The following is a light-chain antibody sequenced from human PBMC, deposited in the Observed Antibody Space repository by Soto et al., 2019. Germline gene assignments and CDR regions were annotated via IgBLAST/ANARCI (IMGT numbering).Light chain of an antibody. CDR1: QSISSW. CDR3: QQLNTYPF. J-gene: IGKJ5*01. V-gene: IGKV1-5*01. CDR2: DAS. Sequence: DIQMTKSPSTLSASVRDRFTMXXRASQSISSWLAWYQQKPGKAPKXLIYDASSLESGVPSRFSGSGSGTDFTLTISSLQPEDFATYYCQQLNTYPFFGQGTRLEIK.